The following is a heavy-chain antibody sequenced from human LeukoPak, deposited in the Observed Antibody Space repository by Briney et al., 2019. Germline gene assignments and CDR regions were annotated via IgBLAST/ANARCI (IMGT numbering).Heavy chain of an antibody. J-gene: IGHJ4*02. CDR3: ARGLSAVGGYNY. D-gene: IGHD5-12*01. V-gene: IGHV3-11*05. CDR2: ISSSYYT. Sequence: PGGSLRLSCVASGFTFSDYYMTWIRQAPGKGLEWVSYISSSYYTNSADSVKGRFTISRDNAKNSLYLQMNSLRAEDTAVYYCARGLSAVGGYNYWGQGTLVTVSS. CDR1: GFTFSDYY.